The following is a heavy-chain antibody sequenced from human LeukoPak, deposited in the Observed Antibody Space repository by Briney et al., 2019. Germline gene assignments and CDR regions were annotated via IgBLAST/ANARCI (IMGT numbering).Heavy chain of an antibody. V-gene: IGHV4-59*01. CDR3: ARGRSSMVRGSYYHYMDV. CDR1: GGSISSYY. CDR2: IYYSGGT. D-gene: IGHD3-10*01. Sequence: SETLSLTYTVSGGSISSYYWSWIRQPPGKGLEGIGDIYYSGGTNYNPSPKSRVTISVDTAKKPLSLTLSSVTAAATAVYYCARGRSSMVRGSYYHYMDVWGKGTTVTTSS. J-gene: IGHJ6*03.